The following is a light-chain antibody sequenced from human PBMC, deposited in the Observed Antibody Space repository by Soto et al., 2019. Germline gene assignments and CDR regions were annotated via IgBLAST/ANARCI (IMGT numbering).Light chain of an antibody. J-gene: IGKJ1*01. CDR3: QHYNGFSWT. CDR1: QGIRND. CDR2: QAS. Sequence: TQSPSSLSASVVDRVTITCRASQGIRNDLAWFQQKPGKAPKLLIYQASTLETGVPSRFSGSGSGTEFTLTISSLQPDDFATYYCQHYNGFSWTFGQGTKVDIK. V-gene: IGKV1-13*02.